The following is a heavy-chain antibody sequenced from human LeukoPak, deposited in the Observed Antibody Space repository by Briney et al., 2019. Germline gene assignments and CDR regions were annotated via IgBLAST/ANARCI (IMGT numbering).Heavy chain of an antibody. CDR3: RIAAAYDPTKYYFDY. D-gene: IGHD6-13*01. J-gene: IGHJ4*02. CDR2: INHSGST. V-gene: IGHV4-34*01. Sequence: SETLPLTCAVYGGSFSGYYWSWIRQPPGKGLKWIGEINHSGSTNYNPSLKSRVTISVDTSKNQFSLKLSSVTAADTAVYYCRIAAAYDPTKYYFDYWGQGTLVTVSS. CDR1: GGSFSGYY.